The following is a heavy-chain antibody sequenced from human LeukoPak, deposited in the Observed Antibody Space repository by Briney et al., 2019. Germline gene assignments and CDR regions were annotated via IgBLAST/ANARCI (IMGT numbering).Heavy chain of an antibody. CDR2: IYDSGST. J-gene: IGHJ5*02. CDR1: GGSISSYY. V-gene: IGHV4-59*12. CDR3: ARDSGTTGEVKFDP. D-gene: IGHD3-10*01. Sequence: SETLSLTCTVSGGSISSYYWSWIRQPPGKGLEWIGYIYDSGSTNYNPSLKSRVTISVDTSKNQFSLKLMSVTAADTAVYYCARDSGTTGEVKFDPWGQGTLVTVSS.